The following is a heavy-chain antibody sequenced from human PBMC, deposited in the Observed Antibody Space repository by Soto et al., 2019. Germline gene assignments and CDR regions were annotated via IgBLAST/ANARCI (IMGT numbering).Heavy chain of an antibody. CDR3: ARDGGKLDYYYYWMDV. D-gene: IGHD2-15*01. J-gene: IGHJ6*04. CDR1: GFTFSSYG. Sequence: GGSLRLSCAASGFTFSSYGMHWVRQAPGKGLEWVAVIWYDGSNKYYADSVKGRFTISRDNSKNTLYLQMNSLRAEETAVYYCARDGGKLDYYYYWMDVWGKGTTVTVSS. CDR2: IWYDGSNK. V-gene: IGHV3-33*01.